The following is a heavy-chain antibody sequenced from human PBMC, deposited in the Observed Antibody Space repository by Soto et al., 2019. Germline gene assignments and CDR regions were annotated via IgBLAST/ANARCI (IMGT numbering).Heavy chain of an antibody. D-gene: IGHD2-2*01. CDR3: ARIHCSTNSCYPGP. CDR1: GFSLSTSGMC. V-gene: IGHV2-70*11. CDR2: IDWDDDK. J-gene: IGHJ5*02. Sequence: SGPPLVNPTQTLTLTCTFSGFSLSTSGMCVSWIRQPPGKALEWLARIDWDDDKYYSTSLKTRLTISKDTSKNQVVLTMTNVDPVDTATYFCARIHCSTNSCYPGPWGQGTLVTVSS.